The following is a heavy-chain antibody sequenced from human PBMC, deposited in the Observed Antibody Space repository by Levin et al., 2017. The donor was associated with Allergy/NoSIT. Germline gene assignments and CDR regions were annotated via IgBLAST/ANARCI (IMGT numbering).Heavy chain of an antibody. D-gene: IGHD3-3*01. CDR1: GFTFSGYA. CDR3: AKIDGKRITIFGVAYDY. J-gene: IGHJ4*02. CDR2: ISGSGGST. V-gene: IGHV3-23*01. Sequence: GGSLRLSCAASGFTFSGYAMSWVRQAPGKGLEWVSAISGSGGSTYYADSVKGRFTISRDNSKNTLYLQMNSLRAEDTAVYYCAKIDGKRITIFGVAYDYWGQGTLVTVSS.